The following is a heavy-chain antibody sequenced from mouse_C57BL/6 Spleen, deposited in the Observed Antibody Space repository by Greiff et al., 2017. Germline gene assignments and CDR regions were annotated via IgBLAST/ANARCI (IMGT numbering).Heavy chain of an antibody. CDR3: ARGGDGYPYYFDY. D-gene: IGHD2-3*01. CDR1: GFTFSSYG. Sequence: EVQVVESGGDLVKPGGSLKLSCAASGFTFSSYGMSWVRQTPDKRLEWVATISSGGSYTYYPDSVKGRFTISRDNAKNTLYLQMSSLKSEDTAMYYCARGGDGYPYYFDYWGQGTTLTVSS. V-gene: IGHV5-6*01. CDR2: ISSGGSYT. J-gene: IGHJ2*01.